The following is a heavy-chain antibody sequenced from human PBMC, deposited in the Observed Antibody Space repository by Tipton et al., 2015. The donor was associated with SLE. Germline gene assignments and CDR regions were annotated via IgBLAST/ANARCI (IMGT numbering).Heavy chain of an antibody. CDR3: ARARSFPAFFDY. J-gene: IGHJ4*02. Sequence: QLVQSGAEVKKSGESLKISCKGSGYSFASYWIVWVRQMPGEGLEWMGIIYPVDSAARYSPSFQGQVTISSDKSITTAYLQWSSLKASDTAMYYCARARSFPAFFDYWGQGTLVTVSS. V-gene: IGHV5-51*03. D-gene: IGHD3-10*01. CDR1: GYSFASYW. CDR2: IYPVDSAA.